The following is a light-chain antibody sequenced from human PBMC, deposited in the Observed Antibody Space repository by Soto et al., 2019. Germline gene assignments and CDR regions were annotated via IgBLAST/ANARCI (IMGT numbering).Light chain of an antibody. V-gene: IGKV3-20*01. CDR3: QLVDCSVT. Sequence: EIVLTQSPDTLSLSPGERATLSCRASQSIDSRWLAWNQQKPGQAPRLLIYTTSSRATGIPDRFSGSGSGTDFTLTISRLEPEIFAVYYYQLVDCSVTFGGGTKVEIK. J-gene: IGKJ4*01. CDR2: TTS. CDR1: QSIDSRW.